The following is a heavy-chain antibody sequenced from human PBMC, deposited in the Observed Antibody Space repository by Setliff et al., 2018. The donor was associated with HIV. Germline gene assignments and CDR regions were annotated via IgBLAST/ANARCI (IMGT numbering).Heavy chain of an antibody. CDR3: TRVRDHYDSGTYYRPLYFFDS. CDR1: GFTFSSNY. V-gene: IGHV4-34*01. D-gene: IGHD3-10*01. J-gene: IGHJ4*02. Sequence: GSLRLSCVVSGFTFSSNYMSWVRQSPGKGLEWIGEINHNRKTNYNPSLKSRVTISIDRSKNQFSLKLNSVIAADTAVYYCTRVRDHYDSGTYYRPLYFFDSWGQGTLVTVSS. CDR2: INHNRKT.